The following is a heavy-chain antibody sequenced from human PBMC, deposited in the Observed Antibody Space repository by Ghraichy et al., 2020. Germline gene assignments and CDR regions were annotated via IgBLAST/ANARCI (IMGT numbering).Heavy chain of an antibody. D-gene: IGHD4-23*01. V-gene: IGHV3-48*02. CDR1: GFSFSGYS. CDR2: ITSSSRTT. CDR3: ARGSTVVRFYYYDGMDV. Sequence: GGSLRLSCVGYGFSFSGYSMNWVRQSPGKGLEWIAYITSSSRTTSYADSVKGRFTISRDNAQNSLYLQMNSLRDEDTAVYYCARGSTVVRFYYYDGMDVWGQGTTVTVSS. J-gene: IGHJ6*02.